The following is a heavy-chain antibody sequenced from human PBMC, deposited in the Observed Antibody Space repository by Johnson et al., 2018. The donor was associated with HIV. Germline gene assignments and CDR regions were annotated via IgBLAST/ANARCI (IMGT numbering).Heavy chain of an antibody. Sequence: QVQLVESGGGVVQPGRSLRLSCAPSGFTFSSYAMHWVRQAPGKGLEWVAVISYDGNIKYYADSVKGRFTISRDNSKNTLYLQMNSLRAEDTAVYYCARAGYYYDSSVIFIPQDAFDIWGQGTMVTVSS. V-gene: IGHV3-30-3*01. CDR1: GFTFSSYA. J-gene: IGHJ3*02. CDR3: ARAGYYYDSSVIFIPQDAFDI. CDR2: ISYDGNIK. D-gene: IGHD3-22*01.